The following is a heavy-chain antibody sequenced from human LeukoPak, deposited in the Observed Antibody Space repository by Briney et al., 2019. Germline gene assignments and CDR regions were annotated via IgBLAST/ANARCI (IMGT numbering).Heavy chain of an antibody. Sequence: GGSLRLSCAASGFTFSSYTFHWVRQAPGKGLEWVAVQDGNNKYYTDSLYRRFTISRDNSKNTLYFQMNSLRAEDTAVYYCARDHRGYSCYHFYHWGQGTLVTVSS. CDR3: ARDHRGYSCYHFYH. D-gene: IGHD5-12*01. J-gene: IGHJ4*02. CDR1: GFTFSSYT. V-gene: IGHV3-30-3*01. CDR2: QDGNNK.